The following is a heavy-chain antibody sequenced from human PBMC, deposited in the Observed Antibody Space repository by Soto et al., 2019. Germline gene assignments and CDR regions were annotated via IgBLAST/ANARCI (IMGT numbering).Heavy chain of an antibody. D-gene: IGHD1-7*01. V-gene: IGHV1-46*01. J-gene: IGHJ4*02. CDR1: GYTFTSYY. Sequence: QVQLVQSGAEVKKPGAPVKVSCKASGYTFTSYYMHWVRQAPGKGLEWMGIINPSGGSTSYEQKFQGRVTMTRDTSTSTVYMELSSLRSEDTAVYYCARDANWNYLDFDYWGQGTLVTVSS. CDR3: ARDANWNYLDFDY. CDR2: INPSGGST.